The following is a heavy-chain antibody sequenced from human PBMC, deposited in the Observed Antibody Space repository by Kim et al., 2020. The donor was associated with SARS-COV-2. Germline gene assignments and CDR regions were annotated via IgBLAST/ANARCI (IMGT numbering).Heavy chain of an antibody. Sequence: GGSLRLSCAASGFTFSSYSMNWVRQAPGKGLEWVSSISSSSSYIYYADSVKGRFTISRDNAKNSLYLQMNSLRAEDTAVYYCASQAMVRGVPFDYWGQGTLVTVSS. J-gene: IGHJ4*02. V-gene: IGHV3-21*01. CDR3: ASQAMVRGVPFDY. CDR1: GFTFSSYS. CDR2: ISSSSSYI. D-gene: IGHD3-10*01.